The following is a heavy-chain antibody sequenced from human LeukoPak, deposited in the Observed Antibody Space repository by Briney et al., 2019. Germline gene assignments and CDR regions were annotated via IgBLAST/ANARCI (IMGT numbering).Heavy chain of an antibody. D-gene: IGHD6-6*01. V-gene: IGHV4-4*07. Sequence: SETLSLTCSVSGGSVSNYFWNWIRQPAGKGLEWIGRIYTSGSTNYNPSLKSRVTMSVDTSKNQFSLKLSSVTAADTAVYYCARDREDSSLYFDYWGQGTLVTVPS. CDR1: GGSVSNYF. J-gene: IGHJ4*02. CDR3: ARDREDSSLYFDY. CDR2: IYTSGST.